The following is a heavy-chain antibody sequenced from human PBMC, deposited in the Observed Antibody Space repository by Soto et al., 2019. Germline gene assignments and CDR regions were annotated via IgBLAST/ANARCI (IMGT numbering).Heavy chain of an antibody. Sequence: SVKVSCKASGGTFSSYAISWVRRAPGQGLEWMGGIIPIFGTANYAQKFQGRVTITADESTSTAYMELSSLRSEDTAVYYCASLGDRVVTIRYYGMDVWGQGTTVTVSS. CDR1: GGTFSSYA. V-gene: IGHV1-69*13. D-gene: IGHD3-3*01. CDR2: IIPIFGTA. CDR3: ASLGDRVVTIRYYGMDV. J-gene: IGHJ6*02.